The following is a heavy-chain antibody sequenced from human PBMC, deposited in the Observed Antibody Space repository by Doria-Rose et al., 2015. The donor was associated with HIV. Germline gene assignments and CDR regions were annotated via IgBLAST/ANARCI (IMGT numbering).Heavy chain of an antibody. V-gene: IGHV2-26*01. CDR3: ARIKSSRWYHKYYFDF. J-gene: IGHJ4*02. D-gene: IGHD6-13*01. CDR1: GVSLSSPGMG. Sequence: QITMKESGPVLVKPTETLTLTCTVSGVSLSSPGMGVSWIRQPPRKALEWHANIISDDERSYTTSLQSRLTISRGTSKSQVVLTMTDMDPVDTATYYCARIKSSRWYHKYYFDFWGQGTLVIVSA. CDR2: IISDDER.